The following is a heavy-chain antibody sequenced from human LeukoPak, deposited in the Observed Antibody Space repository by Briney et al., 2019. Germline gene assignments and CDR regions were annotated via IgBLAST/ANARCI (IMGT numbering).Heavy chain of an antibody. CDR1: GGSVNSGSYY. V-gene: IGHV4-39*07. Sequence: SETLSLTCTVSGGSVNSGSYYWSWIRQPPGKGLEWIGEINHSGSTNYNPSLKSRVTISVDTSKNQFSLKLSSVTAADTAVYYCARAWLGMDVWGQGTTVTVSS. J-gene: IGHJ6*02. CDR3: ARAWLGMDV. D-gene: IGHD5-12*01. CDR2: INHSGST.